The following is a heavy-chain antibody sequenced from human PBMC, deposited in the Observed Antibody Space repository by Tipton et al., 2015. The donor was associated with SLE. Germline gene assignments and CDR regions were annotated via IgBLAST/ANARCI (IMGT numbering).Heavy chain of an antibody. CDR3: ARGTGWESAFDF. V-gene: IGHV4-39*07. Sequence: TLSLTCTVSGGSINISGYFWGWIRQPPGKGLEWIGAVTHDRDTISNPSLKSRVTFSLDTSKNQFSLKLNSVTAADTAVYYCARGTGWESAFDFWGQGTLVTVSS. CDR1: GGSINISGYF. D-gene: IGHD6-19*01. CDR2: VTHDRDT. J-gene: IGHJ4*02.